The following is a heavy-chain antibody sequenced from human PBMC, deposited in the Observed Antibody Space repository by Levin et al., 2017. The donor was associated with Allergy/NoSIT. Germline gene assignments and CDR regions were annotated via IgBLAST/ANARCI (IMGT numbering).Heavy chain of an antibody. V-gene: IGHV1-69*01. D-gene: IGHD6-19*01. CDR3: ATYSSGWYYFDY. CDR2: IIPIFGTA. Sequence: KISCKASGGTFSSYAISWVRQAPGQGLEWMGGIIPIFGTANYAQKFQGRVTITADESTSTAYMELSSLRSEDTAVYYCATYSSGWYYFDYWGQGTLVTVSS. CDR1: GGTFSSYA. J-gene: IGHJ4*02.